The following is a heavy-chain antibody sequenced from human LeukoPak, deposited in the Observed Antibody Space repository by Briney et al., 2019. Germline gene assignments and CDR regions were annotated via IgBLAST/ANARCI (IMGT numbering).Heavy chain of an antibody. D-gene: IGHD6-13*01. J-gene: IGHJ4*02. Sequence: GGSLRLSCAASGFTFSSYSMNWVRQAPGKGLEWVSSISSSSNYVFYADSVKGRITISRDNAQNSLYLQMNSLRAEDTAIYYCATSTAAAGTDWGQGTLVTVSS. CDR1: GFTFSSYS. V-gene: IGHV3-21*04. CDR3: ATSTAAAGTD. CDR2: ISSSSNYV.